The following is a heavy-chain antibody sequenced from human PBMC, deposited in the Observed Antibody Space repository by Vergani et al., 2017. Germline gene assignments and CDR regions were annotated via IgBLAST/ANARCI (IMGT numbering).Heavy chain of an antibody. CDR2: ISYDGSNK. CDR3: ARGLETYYDFSGSATHLDY. Sequence: VQLLESGGGLVQPGGSLRLSCAASGFTFSSYAMHWVRQAPGKGLEWVAVISYDGSNKYYADSVKGRFTISRDNSKNTLYLQMNSLRAEDTAVYYCARGLETYYDFSGSATHLDYWGQGTLVTVSS. V-gene: IGHV3-30-3*01. D-gene: IGHD3-3*01. J-gene: IGHJ4*02. CDR1: GFTFSSYA.